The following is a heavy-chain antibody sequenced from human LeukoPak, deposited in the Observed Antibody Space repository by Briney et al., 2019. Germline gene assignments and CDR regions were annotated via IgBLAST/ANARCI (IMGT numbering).Heavy chain of an antibody. D-gene: IGHD4-17*01. J-gene: IGHJ5*02. CDR2: ISGSGITT. CDR1: GFTFSGYT. CDR3: AKDRSDYGDYGFSNWFDP. V-gene: IGHV3-23*01. Sequence: GGSLRLSCAASGFTFSGYTMNWVRQAPGKGPEWVSSISGSGITTNYADSVKGRFTISREYSKNTLYLQMNSLRAEDTAVYYCAKDRSDYGDYGFSNWFDPWGQGTLVTVSS.